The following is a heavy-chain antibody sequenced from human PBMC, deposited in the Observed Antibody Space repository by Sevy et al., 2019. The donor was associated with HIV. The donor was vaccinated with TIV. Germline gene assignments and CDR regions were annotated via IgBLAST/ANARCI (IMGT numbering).Heavy chain of an antibody. CDR1: GFPFNDHA. V-gene: IGHV3-9*01. CDR3: AKDINRGCDGVNCYSYYYYFYGLDV. D-gene: IGHD2-21*01. CDR2: ISWNSRNI. Sequence: SLKISCAASGFPFNDHAMHWVRQVPGKGLEGVSGISWNSRNIGYADSVKGRFTISRDNARHFVYLEMNSLRPEDTAFYYCAKDINRGCDGVNCYSYYYYFYGLDVWGQGTTVTVSS. J-gene: IGHJ6*02.